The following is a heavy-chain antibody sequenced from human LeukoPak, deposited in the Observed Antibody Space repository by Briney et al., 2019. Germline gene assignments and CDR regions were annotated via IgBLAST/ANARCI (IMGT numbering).Heavy chain of an antibody. CDR2: ISYDGSNK. J-gene: IGHJ5*02. D-gene: IGHD2-15*01. Sequence: GGSLRLSCAAAGVTFSSYAMHLVRQAPGKGLEWVAVISYDGSNKYYADSVKGRFTISRDNSKNTLYLQMNSLRAEDTAVYYCARDLGYFRAPFDPWGQGTLVTVSS. CDR3: ARDLGYFRAPFDP. V-gene: IGHV3-30-3*01. CDR1: GVTFSSYA.